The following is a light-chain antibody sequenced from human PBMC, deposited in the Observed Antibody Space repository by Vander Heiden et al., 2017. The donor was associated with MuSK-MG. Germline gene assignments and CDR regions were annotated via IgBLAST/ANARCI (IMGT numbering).Light chain of an antibody. V-gene: IGKV2D-30*01. CDR1: QRLVYRDGNTS. CDR2: KVS. J-gene: IGKJ2*01. Sequence: DVVMNQSPLYLPVTLGQPGYISCRSSQRLVYRDGNTSLNWFQQRPGQSPRRLIYKVSNWDSGVPDRFSRSGSGTDFTLKISRVAAEDVGVYYCTQGKHWPYTFGQGTKLEIK. CDR3: TQGKHWPYT.